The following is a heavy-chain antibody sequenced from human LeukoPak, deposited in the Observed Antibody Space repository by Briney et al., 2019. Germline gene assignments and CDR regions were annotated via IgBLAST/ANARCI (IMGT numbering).Heavy chain of an antibody. CDR1: GFTFSSYA. CDR2: ISYDGINQ. D-gene: IGHD1/OR15-1a*01. Sequence: GRSLRLSCATSGFTFSSYAMHWVRQAPGKGLQWVALISYDGINQYYADSVKGRFIISRDNSKNTLYLQLNSLRLEDTAVYYCTLTTFGVVYYFDYWGQGTLVTVSS. CDR3: TLTTFGVVYYFDY. V-gene: IGHV3-30*04. J-gene: IGHJ4*02.